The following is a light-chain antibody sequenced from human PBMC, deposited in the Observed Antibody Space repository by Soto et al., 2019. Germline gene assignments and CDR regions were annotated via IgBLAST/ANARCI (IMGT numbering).Light chain of an antibody. Sequence: DIQMTQSPSSLSASVGDRVTITCRASQDISNYLAWYQQKPGKVPKLLIYAASTLQSGVPSRFSGSGSGTDFPLTISSLQPEDVATYYCQKYDSAPWTFGQGTKVDIK. CDR1: QDISNY. V-gene: IGKV1-27*01. CDR3: QKYDSAPWT. CDR2: AAS. J-gene: IGKJ1*01.